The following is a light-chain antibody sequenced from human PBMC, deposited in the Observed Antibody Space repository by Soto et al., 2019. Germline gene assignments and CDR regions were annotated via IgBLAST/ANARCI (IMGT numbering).Light chain of an antibody. V-gene: IGKV1-5*03. J-gene: IGKJ1*01. CDR3: QQYDSYSRT. Sequence: DIQMTQSPSTLFASVGDRVTITCRASQSISNWLAWHQLKPGKAPKLLIYKASTLESGVPSRFSGSGSGTEFTLTISSLQPDDFATYYCQQYDSYSRTFGQGTKVEIK. CDR2: KAS. CDR1: QSISNW.